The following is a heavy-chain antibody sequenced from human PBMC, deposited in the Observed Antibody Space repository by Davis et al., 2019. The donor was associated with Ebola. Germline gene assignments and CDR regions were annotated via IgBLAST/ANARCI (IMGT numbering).Heavy chain of an antibody. CDR3: ARVSSGWARYAFDI. V-gene: IGHV3-11*01. CDR2: ISSSGSTI. Sequence: GGSLRLSCAASGFTFSDYYMSWIRQAPGKGLEWVSYISSSGSTIYYADSVKGRFTISRDNAKNSLYLQMNSLRAEDTAVYYCARVSSGWARYAFDIWGQGTTVTVSS. D-gene: IGHD6-19*01. CDR1: GFTFSDYY. J-gene: IGHJ3*02.